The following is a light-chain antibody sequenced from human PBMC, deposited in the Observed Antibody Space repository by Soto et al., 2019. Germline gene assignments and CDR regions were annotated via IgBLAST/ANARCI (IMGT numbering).Light chain of an antibody. V-gene: IGKV3-15*01. CDR1: QSVSIY. J-gene: IGKJ4*02. Sequence: EIVMTQSPVTLSVSPAERATLSCRASQSVSIYLAWYQQKPGQAPRLLIYGASTRAAGFPARFSGSGSGTDFTLTISSLQSEDFAIYYCQHSLKWPPTFGEGTKVDIK. CDR2: GAS. CDR3: QHSLKWPPT.